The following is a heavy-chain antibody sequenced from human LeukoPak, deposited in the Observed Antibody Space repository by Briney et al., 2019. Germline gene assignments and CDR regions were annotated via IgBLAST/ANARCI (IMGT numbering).Heavy chain of an antibody. CDR1: GFTFSSYA. V-gene: IGHV3-33*01. Sequence: GGSLRLSCAASGFTFSSYAMHWVRQAPGKGLEWVAVVWYDGSKTYSADSVKGRITISRDESKNTLYLQMNSLRAEDTAVYYCARGVDYYDSSGTIDYWGQGTLVTVSS. D-gene: IGHD3-22*01. CDR2: VWYDGSKT. CDR3: ARGVDYYDSSGTIDY. J-gene: IGHJ4*02.